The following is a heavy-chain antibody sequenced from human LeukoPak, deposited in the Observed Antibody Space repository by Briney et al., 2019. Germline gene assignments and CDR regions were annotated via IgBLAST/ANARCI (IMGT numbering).Heavy chain of an antibody. CDR1: GFTFSSCD. V-gene: IGHV3-13*01. Sequence: GGSLRLSCAASGFTFSSCDMHWVRQATGKGLEWVSAIGTAGDTYYPGSVKGRFTISRGNAKNSLYLQMNSLRAEDTAVYYCARGLPDGALGVDYWGQGTLVTVSS. J-gene: IGHJ4*02. CDR2: IGTAGDT. CDR3: ARGLPDGALGVDY. D-gene: IGHD3-10*01.